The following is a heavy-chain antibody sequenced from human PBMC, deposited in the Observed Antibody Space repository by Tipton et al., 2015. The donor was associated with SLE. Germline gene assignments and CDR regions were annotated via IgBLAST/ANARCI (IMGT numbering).Heavy chain of an antibody. D-gene: IGHD3-10*01. CDR1: GFTFSSYW. Sequence: SLRLSCAASGFTFSSYWMHWVRQAPGKGLVWVSRINSDGSSTSYADYVKGRFTISRDNAKNTLYLQMNSLRAEDTAEYYCARGGSGSSFDYWGQGTLVTVSS. J-gene: IGHJ4*02. CDR2: INSDGSST. V-gene: IGHV3-74*01. CDR3: ARGGSGSSFDY.